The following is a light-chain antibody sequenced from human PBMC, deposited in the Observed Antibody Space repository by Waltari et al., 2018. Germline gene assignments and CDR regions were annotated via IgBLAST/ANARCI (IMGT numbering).Light chain of an antibody. CDR3: QQYYTSPLT. V-gene: IGKV4-1*01. Sequence: IVMTQSPDSLGVSLGERATINFRSSQSLLSSSNNKNYLAWYQQKPGQPPRLLMYWASLRESGVPERFSGSGSATDFTLTISSLQAEDVAVYYCQQYYTSPLTFGGGTKVEIK. CDR1: QSLLSSSNNKNY. CDR2: WAS. J-gene: IGKJ4*01.